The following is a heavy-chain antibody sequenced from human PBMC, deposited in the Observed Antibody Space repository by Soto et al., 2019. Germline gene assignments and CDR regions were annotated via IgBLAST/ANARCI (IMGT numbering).Heavy chain of an antibody. J-gene: IGHJ3*02. CDR3: TGENIENSDGLYDAFDI. CDR1: GYTFTDYY. CDR2: MNPKSGGA. Sequence: GASVKVSCKTSGYTFTDYYTHWVRQVPGQGLEWMGWMNPKSGGAYFAQKFQGRVTLTRDTSIGTAYIEVNSLTSDDTAVYFCTGENIENSDGLYDAFDIWGQGTTVTVSS. V-gene: IGHV1-2*02. D-gene: IGHD5-18*01.